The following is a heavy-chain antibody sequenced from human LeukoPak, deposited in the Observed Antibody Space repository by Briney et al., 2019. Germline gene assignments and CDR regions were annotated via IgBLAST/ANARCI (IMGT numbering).Heavy chain of an antibody. Sequence: GASVKVSCKASGYTFTSYDINWVRQAPGQGLEWMGWINPNSGNTGYAQKFQGRVTITRNTSISTAYMELSSLRSEDTAVYYCASGLSEEYKWNDWGVDIWGQGTMVTVSS. CDR1: GYTFTSYD. CDR3: ASGLSEEYKWNDWGVDI. V-gene: IGHV1-8*03. CDR2: INPNSGNT. D-gene: IGHD1-20*01. J-gene: IGHJ3*02.